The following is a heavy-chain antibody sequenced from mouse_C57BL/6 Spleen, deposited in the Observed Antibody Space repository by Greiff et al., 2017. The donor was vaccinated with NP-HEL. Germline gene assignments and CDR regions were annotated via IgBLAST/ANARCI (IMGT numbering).Heavy chain of an antibody. J-gene: IGHJ2*01. CDR2: ISSGGDYI. V-gene: IGHV5-9-1*02. CDR1: GFTFSSYA. CDR3: TRSFITTVVAFDY. D-gene: IGHD1-1*01. Sequence: EVKLMESGEGLVKPGGSLKLSCAASGFTFSSYAMSWVRQTPEKRLEWVAYISSGGDYIYYADTVKGRFTISRDNARNTLYLQMSSLKSEDTAMYYCTRSFITTVVAFDYWGQGTTLTVSS.